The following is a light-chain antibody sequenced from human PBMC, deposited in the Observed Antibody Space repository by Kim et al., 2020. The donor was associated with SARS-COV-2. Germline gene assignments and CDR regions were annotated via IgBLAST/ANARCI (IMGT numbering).Light chain of an antibody. CDR1: SNNIGNQG. CDR2: RNN. V-gene: IGLV10-54*01. J-gene: IGLJ3*02. Sequence: LTQPPSLSKGLRQTATLTCTGNSNNIGNQGAAWLQQHQGHPPKLLSYRNNNRPSGISERLSASRSGNTASLTITGLQPEDEADYYYSAWDSSLSAWVFGGGTQLTVL. CDR3: SAWDSSLSAWV.